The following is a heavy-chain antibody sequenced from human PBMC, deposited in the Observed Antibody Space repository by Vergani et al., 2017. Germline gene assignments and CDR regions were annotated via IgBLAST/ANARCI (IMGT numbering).Heavy chain of an antibody. CDR1: GYTFTSYT. CDR3: ARAETIEVPAAFNWFDP. CDR2: INAGNGNT. J-gene: IGHJ5*02. D-gene: IGHD2-2*01. V-gene: IGHV1-3*01. Sequence: QVQLVQSGAEVKKPGASVKVSCKASGYTFTSYTIHWVRQAPGQRLEWIGWINAGNGNTKYSQNFQGRVTITRDTSASTAYMELSSLRSEDTAVYYCARAETIEVPAAFNWFDPWGQGTLVTVSS.